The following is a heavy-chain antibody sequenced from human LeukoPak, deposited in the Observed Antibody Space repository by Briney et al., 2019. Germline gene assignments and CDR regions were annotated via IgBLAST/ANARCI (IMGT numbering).Heavy chain of an antibody. J-gene: IGHJ4*02. Sequence: SETLSLTCTVSGGSISSYYWSWIRQPPGKGLEWIGYIYYSGSTNYNPSLKSRVTISVDTSKNQFSLKLSSVTAADTAVYYCARDLWAYSYSSGWNYWGQGTLVTVSS. CDR2: IYYSGST. CDR3: ARDLWAYSYSSGWNY. V-gene: IGHV4-59*01. D-gene: IGHD6-19*01. CDR1: GGSISSYY.